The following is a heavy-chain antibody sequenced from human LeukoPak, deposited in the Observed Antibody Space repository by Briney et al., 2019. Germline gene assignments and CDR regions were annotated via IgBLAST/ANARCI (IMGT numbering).Heavy chain of an antibody. CDR2: TYPGDSDT. V-gene: IGHV5-51*01. Sequence: GESLKISCKGSGYSFTSYWIGWVRQMPGKGLEWMGITYPGDSDTRYSPSFQGQVTISADKSISTAYLQWSSLKASDTAMYYCARARGYCSSTSCPPPYMDVWGKGTTVTVSS. J-gene: IGHJ6*03. CDR1: GYSFTSYW. D-gene: IGHD2-2*01. CDR3: ARARGYCSSTSCPPPYMDV.